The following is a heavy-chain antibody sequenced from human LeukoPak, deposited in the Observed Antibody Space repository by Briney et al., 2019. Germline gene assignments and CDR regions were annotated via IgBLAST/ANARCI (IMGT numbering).Heavy chain of an antibody. Sequence: GGSLRLSCTDSGFTFSSYAVTWVRQAPGKGLEWVSLISDSGVRTYYGDSVRGRFTVSRDNSKNTVYLQMTSLRAEDTAVYYCAKPQGFYDFWGQGTLVTVSS. D-gene: IGHD2/OR15-2a*01. V-gene: IGHV3-23*01. J-gene: IGHJ4*02. CDR2: ISDSGVRT. CDR3: AKPQGFYDF. CDR1: GFTFSSYA.